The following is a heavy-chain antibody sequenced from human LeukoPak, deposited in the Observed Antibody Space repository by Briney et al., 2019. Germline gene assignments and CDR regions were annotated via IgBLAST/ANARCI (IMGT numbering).Heavy chain of an antibody. J-gene: IGHJ4*02. V-gene: IGHV3-48*03. D-gene: IGHD1-26*01. CDR3: ARARTGSYLFDY. Sequence: AGSLRLSCAAYGFTFSSFEMNWVRKAPGKGLVWVSYISNRGSTIYYADSVKGRFTISRDNSKNTLYLQMNSLRAEDTAVYYCARARTGSYLFDYWGQGTLVTVSS. CDR1: GFTFSSFE. CDR2: ISNRGSTI.